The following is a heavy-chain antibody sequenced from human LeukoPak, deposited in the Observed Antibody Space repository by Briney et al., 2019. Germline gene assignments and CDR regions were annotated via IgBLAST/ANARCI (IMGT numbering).Heavy chain of an antibody. Sequence: GGTLRLSCAVSGFTFSSYGMSWVRQAPGKGLEWVSGISGSGDNTYHADSVKGRFTISRDNSKNTLYLQMNSLTAEDTAIYYCAKHQPGQRVVDYWGQGTLVTVSS. V-gene: IGHV3-23*01. CDR1: GFTFSSYG. CDR2: ISGSGDNT. J-gene: IGHJ4*02. CDR3: AKHQPGQRVVDY. D-gene: IGHD2-8*02.